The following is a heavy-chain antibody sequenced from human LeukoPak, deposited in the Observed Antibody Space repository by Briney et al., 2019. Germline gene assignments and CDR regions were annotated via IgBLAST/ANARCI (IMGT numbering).Heavy chain of an antibody. CDR1: GYTFTSYY. J-gene: IGHJ6*03. Sequence: SVKVSCQASGYTFTSYYMHWVRQAPGQGLEWMGGINPIFGTANYAQKFQGRVTITADESTSTAYMELSSLRSEDTAVYYCARVAQEWSVLAYMDVWGKGTTVTVSS. CDR2: INPIFGTA. CDR3: ARVAQEWSVLAYMDV. D-gene: IGHD3-3*01. V-gene: IGHV1-69*13.